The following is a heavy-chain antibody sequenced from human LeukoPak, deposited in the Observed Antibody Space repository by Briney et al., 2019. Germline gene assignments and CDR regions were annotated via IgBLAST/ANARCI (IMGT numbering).Heavy chain of an antibody. J-gene: IGHJ1*01. Sequence: GGSLRLSCAASGFTFSSYWMSWVREAPGKGLEWVANIKQDGSEKYYVDSVKGRFTISRDNAKNSLYLQMNSLRAEDTAVYYCARDILTGSQSRFQHWGQGTLVTVSS. D-gene: IGHD3-9*01. V-gene: IGHV3-7*01. CDR3: ARDILTGSQSRFQH. CDR1: GFTFSSYW. CDR2: IKQDGSEK.